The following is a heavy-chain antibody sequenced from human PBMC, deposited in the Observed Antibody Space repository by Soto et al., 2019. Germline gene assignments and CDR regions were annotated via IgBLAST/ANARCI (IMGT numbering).Heavy chain of an antibody. CDR3: ARGRYCLTGRCFPNWFDS. CDR1: GDSISNLDYF. V-gene: IGHV4-30-4*01. J-gene: IGHJ5*01. Sequence: NPSETLSLTCSVSGDSISNLDYFWAWIRQPPGQALEYIGYIYKSATTYYNPSFESRVAISVDTSKSQFSLNVTSVTAADTAVYFCARGRYCLTGRCFPNWFDSWRQRALVTVSS. CDR2: IYKSATT. D-gene: IGHD7-27*01.